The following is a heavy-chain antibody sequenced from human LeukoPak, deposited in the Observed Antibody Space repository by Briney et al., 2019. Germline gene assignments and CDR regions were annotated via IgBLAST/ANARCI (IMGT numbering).Heavy chain of an antibody. Sequence: PGGSLRLSCAASGFTFSSYDMHWVRQATGKGLEWVSDIGTAGDTYYPGSVKGRFTISRENAKNSLYLQMNSLRAGDTAVYYCARGLEVRGVISYYFDYWGQGTLVTVSS. D-gene: IGHD3-10*01. J-gene: IGHJ4*02. CDR3: ARGLEVRGVISYYFDY. CDR2: IGTAGDT. V-gene: IGHV3-13*04. CDR1: GFTFSSYD.